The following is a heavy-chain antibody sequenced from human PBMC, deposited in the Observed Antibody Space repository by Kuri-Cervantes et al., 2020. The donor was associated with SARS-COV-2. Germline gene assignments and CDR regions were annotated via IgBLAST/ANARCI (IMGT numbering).Heavy chain of an antibody. V-gene: IGHV3-30*04. CDR2: ISYDGSNK. Sequence: SCKASGGTFSSYAMHWVRQAPGKGLEWVAVISYDGSNKYYEDSVKGRFTISRDNSKNTLYLQMNSLRAEDTAVYYCARDGGGYMDVWGKGNMVTVSS. D-gene: IGHD3-16*01. J-gene: IGHJ6*03. CDR3: ARDGGGYMDV. CDR1: GGTFSSYA.